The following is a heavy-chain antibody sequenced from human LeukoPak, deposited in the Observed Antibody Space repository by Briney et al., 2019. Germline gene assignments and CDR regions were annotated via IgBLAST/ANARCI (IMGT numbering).Heavy chain of an antibody. D-gene: IGHD3-10*01. CDR1: GGSISIYY. CDR2: IYYSGST. J-gene: IGHJ6*02. Sequence: SETLSLTCTVAGGSISIYYWSRLRQPPGKGLEWIGYIYYSGSTNYNPSLKSRVTISVDTSKNQFSLKLSSVTAADTAVYYCARRMVRGVNSYYYYGMDVWGQGTTVTVSS. CDR3: ARRMVRGVNSYYYYGMDV. V-gene: IGHV4-59*01.